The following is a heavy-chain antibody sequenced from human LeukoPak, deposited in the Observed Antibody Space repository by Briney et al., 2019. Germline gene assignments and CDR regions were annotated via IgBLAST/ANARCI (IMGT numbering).Heavy chain of an antibody. D-gene: IGHD3-9*01. V-gene: IGHV3-23*01. CDR1: GFIFNTNA. Sequence: GGSLRLSCAASGFIFNTNAMSWVRQAPGKGLEWVSTIRGSGGGTFYADSVKGRFTISRDNSKNTMYLQMNSLRAEDTAVYYCAKQTGPTTYGSFDYWGQGTLVTVSS. CDR2: IRGSGGGT. J-gene: IGHJ4*02. CDR3: AKQTGPTTYGSFDY.